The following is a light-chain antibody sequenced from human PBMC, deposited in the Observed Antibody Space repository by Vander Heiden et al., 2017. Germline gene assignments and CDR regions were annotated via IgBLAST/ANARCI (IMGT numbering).Light chain of an antibody. J-gene: IGKJ1*01. V-gene: IGKV3-20*01. Sequence: EIVLTQSPGTLSLSPGERATLSCRASQSVSSPYLAWYQQKPGQAPRLLMYGASNRATGIPDRFSGSGSGTDFTLTISRLDPEDFAVYYCQQDCSSRTFGQGTKVEIK. CDR3: QQDCSSRT. CDR2: GAS. CDR1: QSVSSPY.